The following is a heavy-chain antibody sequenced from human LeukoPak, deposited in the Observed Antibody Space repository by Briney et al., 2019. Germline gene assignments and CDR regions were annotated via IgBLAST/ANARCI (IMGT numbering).Heavy chain of an antibody. V-gene: IGHV3-7*01. D-gene: IGHD3-10*01. CDR1: GFTFSSYW. CDR2: MRQDGNEK. J-gene: IGHJ3*02. Sequence: GGSLRLSCVASGFTFSSYWMTWVRQAPGKGLEWVANMRQDGNEKYYVDSVRGRFTISRDSFKNTLYLQMNSLRPEDTAVYYCAKEGDYYGSGSYRDGFDIWGQGTRATVSS. CDR3: AKEGDYYGSGSYRDGFDI.